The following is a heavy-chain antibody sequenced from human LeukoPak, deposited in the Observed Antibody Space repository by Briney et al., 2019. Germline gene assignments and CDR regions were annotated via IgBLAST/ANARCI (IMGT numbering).Heavy chain of an antibody. CDR1: GYTFIGYY. CDR3: ARGMNYYDSSGYYVF. Sequence: ASVKVSCKASGYTFIGYYMHWVRQVSGQGLEWMGWINPNSGGTNYAQNFQGRVTMTRDTSINTAYMELSRLRSDDTAVYYCARGMNYYDSSGYYVFWGQGTLVTVSS. J-gene: IGHJ4*02. CDR2: INPNSGGT. V-gene: IGHV1-2*02. D-gene: IGHD3-22*01.